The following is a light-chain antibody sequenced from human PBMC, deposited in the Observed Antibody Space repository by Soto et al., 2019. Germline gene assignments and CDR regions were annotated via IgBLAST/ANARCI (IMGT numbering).Light chain of an antibody. V-gene: IGKV3-20*01. J-gene: IGKJ4*01. CDR1: QSVSSCY. CDR2: GAS. CDR3: QQYGSPLT. Sequence: IVFTQGPATLSLTPGERTTLSGRAIQSVSSCYLAWYQQKPGQAPRLLIYGASSRTIGIPDRFSGSGSGTDFTLAISRLEPEDFAVYYCQQYGSPLTFGGGTKVDIK.